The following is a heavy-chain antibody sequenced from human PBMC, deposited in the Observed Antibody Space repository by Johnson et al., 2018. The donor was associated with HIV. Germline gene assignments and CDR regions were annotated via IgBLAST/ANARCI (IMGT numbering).Heavy chain of an antibody. J-gene: IGHJ3*02. D-gene: IGHD6-19*01. CDR2: ISYDGSNK. CDR1: GFTFSSYA. V-gene: IGHV3-30*04. Sequence: QVQLVESGGGLVQPGGSLRLSCVVSGFTFSSYAMSWVRQAPGKGLEWVAIISYDGSNKYYADSVKGRFTISRDNSKNTLYLQMNSLRGEDTALYYCARAGGAVRVNGFDMWGQGTMVTVSS. CDR3: ARAGGAVRVNGFDM.